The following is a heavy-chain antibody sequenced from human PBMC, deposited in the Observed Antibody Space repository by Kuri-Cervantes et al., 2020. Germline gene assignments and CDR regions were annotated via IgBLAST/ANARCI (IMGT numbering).Heavy chain of an antibody. Sequence: ASVKVSCKTSGYTFSDYYLHWMRQAPGQGLEWMGWINPNSGDTSFAHKFEDRITMTRDTFISTAYVDLNRLKSDDTAIYYCAREDPSGENDFWGQGTPVTVSS. V-gene: IGHV1-2*02. CDR1: GYTFSDYY. CDR3: AREDPSGENDF. CDR2: INPNSGDT. D-gene: IGHD3-10*01. J-gene: IGHJ4*02.